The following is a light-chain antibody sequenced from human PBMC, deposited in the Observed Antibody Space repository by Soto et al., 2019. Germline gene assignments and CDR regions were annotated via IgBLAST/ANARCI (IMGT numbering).Light chain of an antibody. CDR2: GAS. V-gene: IGKV3-15*01. CDR3: QQYDKWPPIT. J-gene: IGKJ5*01. Sequence: EIVMTQSPATLSMSPGERATLSCRASQSVRSNLAWYQQKPGQAPRLLIYGASTRATGIPARFSGSGSGTEFTLTISSLLSEDFAVYYCQQYDKWPPITFGQGTRLDIK. CDR1: QSVRSN.